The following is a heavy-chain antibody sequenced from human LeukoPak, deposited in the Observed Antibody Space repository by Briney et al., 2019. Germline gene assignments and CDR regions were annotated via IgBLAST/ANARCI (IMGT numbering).Heavy chain of an antibody. CDR1: GFTFSSYW. V-gene: IGHV3-7*03. J-gene: IGHJ4*02. Sequence: PGGSLELSCAASGFTFSSYWMSWVRQAPGKGLEWVANIKQDGSEKYYVDSVKGRFTISRDNAKNSLYLQMNSLRAEDTAVYYSAIYSYGLIFDYWGQGTLVTVSS. D-gene: IGHD5-18*01. CDR3: AIYSYGLIFDY. CDR2: IKQDGSEK.